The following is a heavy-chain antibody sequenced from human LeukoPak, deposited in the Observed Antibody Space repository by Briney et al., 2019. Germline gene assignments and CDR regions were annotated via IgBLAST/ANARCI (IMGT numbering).Heavy chain of an antibody. CDR1: GGSISSYY. J-gene: IGHJ4*02. D-gene: IGHD1-1*01. CDR2: IYYSGSI. Sequence: SETLSLTCTVSGGSISSYYWSWIRQPPGKGLEWIGYIYYSGSINYNPSLKSRATKSVDTSKNQFSLKLSSVTAADTAVYYCARSGWNDVPDYWGQGTLVTVSS. CDR3: ARSGWNDVPDY. V-gene: IGHV4-59*01.